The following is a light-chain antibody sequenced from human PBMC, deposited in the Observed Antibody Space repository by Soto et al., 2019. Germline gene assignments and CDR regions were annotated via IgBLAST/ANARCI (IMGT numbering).Light chain of an antibody. CDR1: QDIITY. V-gene: IGKV1-39*01. CDR3: QQTYRTPLFS. Sequence: DIQLTQSPSSLSASVGDSVTIICRASQDIITYLTWYQHKPGRAPKLLVYDASSLNSGVPSRFRGSGGGRQFTLTISRLQPEDFATYYCQQTYRTPLFSFGPGTTVDLK. J-gene: IGKJ3*01. CDR2: DAS.